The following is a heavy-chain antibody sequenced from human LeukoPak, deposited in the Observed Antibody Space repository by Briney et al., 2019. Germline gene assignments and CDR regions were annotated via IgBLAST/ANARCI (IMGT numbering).Heavy chain of an antibody. CDR2: IYYSGST. J-gene: IGHJ4*02. CDR1: GGPIRSYY. V-gene: IGHV4-59*01. D-gene: IGHD3-22*01. CDR3: ARDSGYYYGHDY. Sequence: SETLSLTCTVSGGPIRSYYWSWIRQPPGKGLEWIGYIYYSGSTNYNPSLKSRVTISVNTSKNQFSLKLSSVTAADTAVYYCARDSGYYYGHDYWGQGALVTVSS.